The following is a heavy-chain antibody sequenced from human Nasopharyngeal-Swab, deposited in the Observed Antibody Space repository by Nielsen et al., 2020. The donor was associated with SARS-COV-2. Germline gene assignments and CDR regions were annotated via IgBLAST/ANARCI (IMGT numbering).Heavy chain of an antibody. D-gene: IGHD4-23*01. Sequence: SETLSLTCTASGASISSYYWTWIRQPPGKGLEWIGYIYYSGSTNYNPSLKSRVTISVDTSKNQFSLKLSSVTAADTAVYYCARARNGGPEGYWGQGTLVTVSS. CDR3: ARARNGGPEGY. CDR2: IYYSGST. J-gene: IGHJ4*02. CDR1: GASISSYY. V-gene: IGHV4-59*12.